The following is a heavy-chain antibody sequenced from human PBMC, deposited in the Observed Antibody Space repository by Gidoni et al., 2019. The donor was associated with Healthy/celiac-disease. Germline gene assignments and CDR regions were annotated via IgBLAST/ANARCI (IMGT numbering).Heavy chain of an antibody. CDR2: IRGSGGST. V-gene: IGHV3-23*01. CDR3: AKLGWELPKGIPGD. Sequence: EVQLLESGGGLVQPGGSLRLSCAASGFTFSSYAMSWVRQAPGKGREWVSAIRGSGGSTYYADSVKGRFTISRDNSKNTLYLQMNSLRAEDTAVYYCAKLGWELPKGIPGDWGQGTLVTVSS. J-gene: IGHJ4*02. CDR1: GFTFSSYA. D-gene: IGHD1-26*01.